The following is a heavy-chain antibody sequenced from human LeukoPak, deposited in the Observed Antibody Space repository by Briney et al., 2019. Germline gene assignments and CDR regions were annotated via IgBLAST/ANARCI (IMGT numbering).Heavy chain of an antibody. Sequence: SETLSLTCTVSGGSISSHYRSWIRQPPGKGLEWIGYIYYSGTTNYNPSLKSRVTISVDTSKNQFSRKLSSVTAADTAVYYCARGVYIAAAQYGYWGQGTLVTVSS. V-gene: IGHV4-59*11. CDR1: GGSISSHY. CDR2: IYYSGTT. J-gene: IGHJ4*02. D-gene: IGHD6-13*01. CDR3: ARGVYIAAAQYGY.